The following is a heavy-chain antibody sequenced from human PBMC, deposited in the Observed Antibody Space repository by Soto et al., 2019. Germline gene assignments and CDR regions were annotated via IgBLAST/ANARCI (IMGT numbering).Heavy chain of an antibody. CDR2: ISGGGDTT. J-gene: IGHJ4*02. Sequence: EVQLLESGGGLVQPGGSLRLSCAASGFTFNNYAMTWVRQAPGKGLEWVSAISGGGDTTSYADSVKGRFTVSRDGSKNTLYLQMSSLRAEDTALYYCAKGRVGSGSLTPRVDFWGQGTLVTGSS. V-gene: IGHV3-23*01. CDR3: AKGRVGSGSLTPRVDF. D-gene: IGHD3-10*01. CDR1: GFTFNNYA.